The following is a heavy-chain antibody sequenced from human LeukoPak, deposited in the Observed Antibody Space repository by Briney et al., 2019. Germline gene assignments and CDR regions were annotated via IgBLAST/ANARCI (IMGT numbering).Heavy chain of an antibody. CDR1: GYTFTGYY. CDR2: INPNSGGT. J-gene: IGHJ4*02. V-gene: IGHV1-2*02. D-gene: IGHD3-22*01. Sequence: ASVKVSCKASGYTFTGYYMHWVRQAPGQGLEWMGWINPNSGGTNYAQKFQGRVTMTRDTSIGTAYMELSRLRSDDTAVYYCARTNYDSSGYYSYYFDYWGQGTLVTVSS. CDR3: ARTNYDSSGYYSYYFDY.